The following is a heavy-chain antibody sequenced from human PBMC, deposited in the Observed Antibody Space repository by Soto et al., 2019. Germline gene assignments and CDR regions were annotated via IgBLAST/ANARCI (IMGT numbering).Heavy chain of an antibody. V-gene: IGHV1-69*01. CDR1: GGTFSDYA. Sequence: QVQLVQSGAEVKKPGSSVKVSCKASGGTFSDYAINWVRQAPGQGLEWMGGSIPTFGTASYAQKFQGRVTITADESTNTAYMELSHLRSEDTAVYYCARGRGLGAAYRGFDPWGQGTLVTVSS. CDR2: SIPTFGTA. D-gene: IGHD4-4*01. CDR3: ARGRGLGAAYRGFDP. J-gene: IGHJ5*02.